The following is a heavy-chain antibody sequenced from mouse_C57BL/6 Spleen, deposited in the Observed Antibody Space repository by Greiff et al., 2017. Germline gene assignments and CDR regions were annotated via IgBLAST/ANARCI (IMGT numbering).Heavy chain of an antibody. CDR2: FYPGSGSI. J-gene: IGHJ3*01. V-gene: IGHV1-62-2*01. D-gene: IGHD2-3*01. CDR3: AREGRDDPWFAY. Sequence: QVHVKQSGAELVKPGASVKMSCKASGYTFTGYTIHWVKQRSGQGLEWIGWFYPGSGSIKYNEKFKDKATLTADKSSSTVYMELSRLTSEDSAVYFCAREGRDDPWFAYWGQGTLVTVSA. CDR1: GYTFTGYT.